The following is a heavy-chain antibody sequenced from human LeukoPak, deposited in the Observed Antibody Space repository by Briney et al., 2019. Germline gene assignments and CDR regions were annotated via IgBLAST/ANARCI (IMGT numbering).Heavy chain of an antibody. CDR3: ARDLPPRSWSPFKFDY. D-gene: IGHD1-26*01. V-gene: IGHV1-18*01. Sequence: GASVKVSCKASGYTFTSYGISLVRQAPGQGLEWMGWISAYNGNTNYAQKLQGRVTMTTDTSTSTAYMELRSLRSDDTAVYYCARDLPPRSWSPFKFDYWGQGTLVTVSS. CDR2: ISAYNGNT. CDR1: GYTFTSYG. J-gene: IGHJ4*02.